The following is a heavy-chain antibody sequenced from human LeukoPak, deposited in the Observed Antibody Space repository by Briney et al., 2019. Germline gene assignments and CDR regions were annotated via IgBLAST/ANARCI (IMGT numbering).Heavy chain of an antibody. CDR2: INPNSGGT. CDR3: ARVLCYYDSSGN. CDR1: GYTFTGYY. V-gene: IGHV1-2*06. D-gene: IGHD3-22*01. J-gene: IGHJ4*02. Sequence: GASVKVSCKASGYTFTGYYMHWVRQAPGQGLEWMGRINPNSGGTNYAQKFQGRVTMTRDTSISTAYMELSRLRSDDTAVYYCARVLCYYDSSGNWGQGTLVTVSS.